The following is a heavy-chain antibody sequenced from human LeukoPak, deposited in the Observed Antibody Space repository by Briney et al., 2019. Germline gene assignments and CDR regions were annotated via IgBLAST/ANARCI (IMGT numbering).Heavy chain of an antibody. J-gene: IGHJ4*02. CDR3: AKDERGAYVTGFDS. V-gene: IGHV3-23*01. D-gene: IGHD3-10*02. Sequence: GGSLRLSCAASGFTFRNYAMTWVRQAPGKGLEWVSSISASGSSTWYADSVKGRFTISRDNAKNTLYLRMNSLGAEDTAEYYCAKDERGAYVTGFDSWGQGTLGTVSS. CDR2: ISASGSST. CDR1: GFTFRNYA.